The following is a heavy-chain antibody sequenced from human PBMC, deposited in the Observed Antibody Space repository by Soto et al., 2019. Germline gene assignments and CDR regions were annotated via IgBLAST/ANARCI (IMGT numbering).Heavy chain of an antibody. J-gene: IGHJ4*02. V-gene: IGHV3-11*01. D-gene: IGHD3-10*01. CDR2: ISSSGSTI. CDR3: AKPYYYGLGIYYFDD. Sequence: XGCLRLTCAASGFTFSDYYMSWIRQAPGKGLEWVSYISSSGSTIYYADSVKGRFTISRDNAKNSLYLQMNRLRAEDTAVYYCAKPYYYGLGIYYFDDWGQGTLVTVSS. CDR1: GFTFSDYY.